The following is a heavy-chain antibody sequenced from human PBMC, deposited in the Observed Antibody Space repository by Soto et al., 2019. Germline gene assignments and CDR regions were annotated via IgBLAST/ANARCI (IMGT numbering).Heavy chain of an antibody. D-gene: IGHD2-2*02. Sequence: PSQTLSLTCALSGDSVSSNSAAWNWIRQSPSRGLEWLGRTYYRSKWYNDYAVSVKSRITINPDTSKNQFSLQLNSVTPEDTAVYYCARVYCSSTSCFTYYYYGMDVWGQGTTVTVSS. J-gene: IGHJ6*02. V-gene: IGHV6-1*01. CDR2: TYYRSKWYN. CDR3: ARVYCSSTSCFTYYYYGMDV. CDR1: GDSVSSNSAA.